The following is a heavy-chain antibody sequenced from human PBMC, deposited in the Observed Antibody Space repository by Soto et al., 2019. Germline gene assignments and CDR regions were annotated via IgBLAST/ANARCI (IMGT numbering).Heavy chain of an antibody. Sequence: GASVKVSCKASGGTFSSYAISWVRQAPGQGLEWMGGIIPIFGTANYAQKFQGRVTITADESTSTAYMELSSLRSEDTAVYYCARVGICGGDCYNFDYWGQGTLVTVSS. CDR3: ARVGICGGDCYNFDY. D-gene: IGHD2-21*02. V-gene: IGHV1-69*13. J-gene: IGHJ4*02. CDR2: IIPIFGTA. CDR1: GGTFSSYA.